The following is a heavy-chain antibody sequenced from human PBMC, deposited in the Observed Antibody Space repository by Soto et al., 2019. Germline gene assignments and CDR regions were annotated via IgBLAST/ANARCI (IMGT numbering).Heavy chain of an antibody. D-gene: IGHD1-1*01. CDR1: GYTFTRYF. V-gene: IGHV1-46*01. CDR2: VNPAGGTT. CDR3: ARDGTFDI. Sequence: ASVKVSCKASGYTFTRYFIQWIRQGPGQDLEWVGLVNPAGGTTSYAPKFQGRVTMTRDTSTRTVFMELSSLRSDDTGVYFCARDGTFDIWGQGTLVTVSS. J-gene: IGHJ4*02.